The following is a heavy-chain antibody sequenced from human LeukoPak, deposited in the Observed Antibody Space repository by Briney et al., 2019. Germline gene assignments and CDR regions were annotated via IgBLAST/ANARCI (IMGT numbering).Heavy chain of an antibody. CDR1: GFTFSSYS. CDR2: IYSGGST. Sequence: PGGSLRLSCAASGFTFSSYSMNWVRQAPGKGLEWVSVIYSGGSTYYADSVKGRFTISRDNSKNTLYLQMNSLRAEDTAVYYCARGKGSGWYEDYWGQGTLVTVSS. D-gene: IGHD6-19*01. J-gene: IGHJ4*02. V-gene: IGHV3-66*01. CDR3: ARGKGSGWYEDY.